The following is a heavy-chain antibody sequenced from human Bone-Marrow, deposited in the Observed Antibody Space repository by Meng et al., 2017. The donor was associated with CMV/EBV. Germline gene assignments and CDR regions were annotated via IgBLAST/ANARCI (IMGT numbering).Heavy chain of an antibody. CDR2: IKQDGSEK. D-gene: IGHD6-6*01. CDR1: GFTFSSYW. CDR3: AKDIGSSYYYYYGMDV. J-gene: IGHJ6*02. V-gene: IGHV3-7*01. Sequence: GGSLRLSCAASGFTFSSYWMSWVRQAPGKGLEWVANIKQDGSEKYYVDSVKGRFTISRDNAKNSLYLQMNSLRAEDTAVYYWAKDIGSSYYYYYGMDVWGQGTTVTVSS.